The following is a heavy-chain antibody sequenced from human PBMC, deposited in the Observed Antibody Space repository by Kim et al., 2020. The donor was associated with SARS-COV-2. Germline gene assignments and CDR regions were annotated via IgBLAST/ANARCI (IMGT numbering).Heavy chain of an antibody. D-gene: IGHD3-22*01. CDR3: VKDTTNFNYYDSRWVMDV. Sequence: GGSLRLSCAASGFTFSDHAMSWVRQATGTGMEWVSAISGCGNHIYHADSVKGRFTVSRDNARNTLYLQMNSLRAEDTAVYYCVKDTTNFNYYDSRWVMDVWGQGHTF. CDR2: ISGCGNHI. J-gene: IGHJ6*02. CDR1: GFTFSDHA. V-gene: IGHV3-23*01.